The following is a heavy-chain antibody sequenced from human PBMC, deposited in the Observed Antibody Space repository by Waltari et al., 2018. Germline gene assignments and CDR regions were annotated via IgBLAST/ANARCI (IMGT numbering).Heavy chain of an antibody. V-gene: IGHV3-23*04. D-gene: IGHD3-10*01. Sequence: EVQLVQSGGGLVQPGGSLRLSCEASGFSFYTYAMTWVRQAPGKGLEWVSTINPGRANTYNADSVRGRFTISRDNSKNTLYLQLNNLRAEDTATYYCAKADNKWELLWFDSWGQGNLVIVSS. J-gene: IGHJ5*02. CDR2: INPGRANT. CDR1: GFSFYTYA. CDR3: AKADNKWELLWFDS.